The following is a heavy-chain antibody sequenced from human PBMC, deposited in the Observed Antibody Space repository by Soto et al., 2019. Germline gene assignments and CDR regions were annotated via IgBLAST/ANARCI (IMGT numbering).Heavy chain of an antibody. V-gene: IGHV3-9*01. CDR2: ISWNSETI. CDR1: GFTVDDYA. J-gene: IGHJ4*02. Sequence: GGSLRLSCAASGFTVDDYAMHWVRQAPGKGLEWVSGISWNSETIDYADSVKGRFTISRDNAKSSLFLQMNSLRPDDTALYYCAKDMKWGGMTTIHYFDSWAQGTLVTVSS. D-gene: IGHD4-17*01. CDR3: AKDMKWGGMTTIHYFDS.